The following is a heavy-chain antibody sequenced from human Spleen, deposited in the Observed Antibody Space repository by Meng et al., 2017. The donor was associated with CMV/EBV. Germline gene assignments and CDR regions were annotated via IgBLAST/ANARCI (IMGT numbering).Heavy chain of an antibody. V-gene: IGHV1-2*06. CDR3: ARELMVRGGPSAY. D-gene: IGHD3-10*01. CDR2: INPNTGGT. Sequence: QVQLVHSGSELKKPGSSVKVSCKASGYTFTGNYIHWVRQAPGQGLEWMGRINPNTGGTNSAQKFQGRVTMTRDTSISTAYMELSRLRSDDTAVYFCARELMVRGGPSAYWGQGTLVTVSS. CDR1: GYTFTGNY. J-gene: IGHJ4*02.